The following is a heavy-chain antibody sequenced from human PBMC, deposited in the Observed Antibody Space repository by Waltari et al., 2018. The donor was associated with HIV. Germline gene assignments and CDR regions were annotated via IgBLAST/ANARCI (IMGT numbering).Heavy chain of an antibody. D-gene: IGHD5-12*01. CDR3: ARGSEYSGYADAFDI. CDR2: IYSGGST. Sequence: EVQLVETGGGLIQPGGSLRLSCAASEFTVRSVDMSGVGQAPGKGLEWVSVIYSGGSTYYADSVKGRFTISRDNSKNTLYLQMNSLRAEDTAIYYCARGSEYSGYADAFDIWGQGTMVTVSS. CDR1: EFTVRSVD. V-gene: IGHV3-53*02. J-gene: IGHJ3*02.